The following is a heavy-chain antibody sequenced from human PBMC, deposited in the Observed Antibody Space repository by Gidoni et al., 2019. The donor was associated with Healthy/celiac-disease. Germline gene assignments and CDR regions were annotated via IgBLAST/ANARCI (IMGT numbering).Heavy chain of an antibody. CDR1: GFTVRRNY. CDR3: ARWGGYPDAFDI. V-gene: IGHV3-66*01. CDR2: IYSGGST. D-gene: IGHD6-13*01. J-gene: IGHJ3*02. Sequence: EVQLVESGGGLVQPGGSVRLSCAASGFTVRRNYMSWVRHAPGTGLEWVSVIYSGGSTYYADAVKGRFTISRDNSKNTLYLQMNSLRAEDTAVYYGARWGGYPDAFDIWGQGTMVTVSS.